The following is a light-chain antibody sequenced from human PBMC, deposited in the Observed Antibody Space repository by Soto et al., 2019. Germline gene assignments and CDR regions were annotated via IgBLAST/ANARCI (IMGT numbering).Light chain of an antibody. CDR3: QQYNNYWT. J-gene: IGKJ1*01. CDR2: KAS. V-gene: IGKV1-5*03. Sequence: DIQMTQSPSTLSASVGDRVTITCRASQSINSRLAWYQQKPGKAPKLLIYKASSLESGVPSRFSGSGSGTEFTLTISSLQPDDFSTYYCQQYNNYWTFGQWTKVEIK. CDR1: QSINSR.